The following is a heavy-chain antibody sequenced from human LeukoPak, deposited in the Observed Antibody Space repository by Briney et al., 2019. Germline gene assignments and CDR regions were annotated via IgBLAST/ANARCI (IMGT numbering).Heavy chain of an antibody. J-gene: IGHJ3*02. CDR2: IDSGGSYK. CDR1: GFTFSSYA. D-gene: IGHD6-19*01. Sequence: PGRSLRLSCAASGFTFSSYAMHWVRQAPGKGLEWVSSIDSGGSYKYHADSLKGRFTISRDNTKDSLYLQMNSLRAEDTAVYYCARVGAVAGPRAFGIWGQGTMVTVSS. CDR3: ARVGAVAGPRAFGI. V-gene: IGHV3-21*01.